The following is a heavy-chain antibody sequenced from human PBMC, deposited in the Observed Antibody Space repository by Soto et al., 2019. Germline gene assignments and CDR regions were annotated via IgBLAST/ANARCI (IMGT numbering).Heavy chain of an antibody. J-gene: IGHJ4*02. CDR2: ILYSGST. Sequence: QLQLQESGPGLVKPSETLSLTCIVSGRSITRNNHYWAGIRQSPGKGLQWIGSILYSGSTNYNPSLKSRVTLSVETSKNQFSLKMSSVTAADTALYYCARLGSSGWYQGSYFDYWGQGTLVTVSS. CDR1: GRSITRNNHY. CDR3: ARLGSSGWYQGSYFDY. D-gene: IGHD6-19*01. V-gene: IGHV4-39*01.